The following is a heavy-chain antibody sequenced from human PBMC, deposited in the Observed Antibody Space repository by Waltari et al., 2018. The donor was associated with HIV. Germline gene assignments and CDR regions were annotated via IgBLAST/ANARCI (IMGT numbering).Heavy chain of an antibody. CDR2: IYSRGST. CDR1: GGSIGRYY. D-gene: IGHD3-3*01. J-gene: IGHJ4*02. Sequence: QGQLQESGPGLVKPSETLSLTWTVPGGSIGRYYWSWIRQPPGKGLEWVGYIYSRGSTNSNPSLSSRVTRPVDTSNTQFSPEMSSVTAADTAVYYCERTTWAYDFWSGYYCKSGSYFDYWGQGPLATVSS. CDR3: ERTTWAYDFWSGYYCKSGSYFDY. V-gene: IGHV4-59*01.